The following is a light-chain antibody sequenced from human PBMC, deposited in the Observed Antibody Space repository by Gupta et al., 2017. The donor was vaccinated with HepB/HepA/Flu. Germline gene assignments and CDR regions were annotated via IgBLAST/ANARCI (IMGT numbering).Light chain of an antibody. V-gene: IGKV3-20*01. CDR3: QQHGSSPYT. J-gene: IGKJ2*01. CDR2: GAS. CDR1: QSVSSSY. Sequence: EIVWTQSQGTMSLSPGERATRSCRASQSVSSSYLAWYQQKPGQAPRLLIYGASSRATGIPDRFSGSGSGTDFTLTISRLEPEDFAVYYCQQHGSSPYTFGQGTKLEIK.